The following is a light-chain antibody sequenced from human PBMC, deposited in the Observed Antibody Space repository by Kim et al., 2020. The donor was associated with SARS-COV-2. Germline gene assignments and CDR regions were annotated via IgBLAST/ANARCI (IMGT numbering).Light chain of an antibody. J-gene: IGKJ1*01. CDR2: AAS. CDR3: QQLNSYRT. V-gene: IGKV1-9*01. Sequence: IQLTQSPSSLPASVGDRVTITCRASQGISSYLAWYQQKPGKAPKLLIYAASTLESGVPSRFSGSGSGTDFTLTISSLQPEDFATYYCQQLNSYRTFGQGTKVDI. CDR1: QGISSY.